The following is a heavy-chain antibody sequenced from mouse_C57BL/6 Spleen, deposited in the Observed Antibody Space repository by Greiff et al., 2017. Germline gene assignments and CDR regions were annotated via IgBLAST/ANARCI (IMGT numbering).Heavy chain of an antibody. J-gene: IGHJ3*01. CDR1: GYTFTSYG. CDR3: ARFDYDVAWFAD. Sequence: QVQLQQSGAELARPGASVKLSCKASGYTFTSYGISWVKQRTGQGLEWIGEIYPRSGNTYYNEKFKGKATLTAAKSSSTAYMELRSLTSEDSAVYFCARFDYDVAWFADWGQGTLVTVSA. CDR2: IYPRSGNT. D-gene: IGHD2-4*01. V-gene: IGHV1-81*01.